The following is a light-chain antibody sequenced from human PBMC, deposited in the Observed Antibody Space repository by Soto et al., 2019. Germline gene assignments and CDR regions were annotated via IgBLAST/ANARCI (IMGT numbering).Light chain of an antibody. Sequence: DIQMTQYPSTLSASVGDRVTITCRASQSISSWLAWYQQKPGKAPKLLISKASTLQSGVPPRFSGSGSGTEFTLTISSLQPDDFATYYCQQYESYPMTFGGGTKVDIK. J-gene: IGKJ4*01. V-gene: IGKV1-5*03. CDR3: QQYESYPMT. CDR2: KAS. CDR1: QSISSW.